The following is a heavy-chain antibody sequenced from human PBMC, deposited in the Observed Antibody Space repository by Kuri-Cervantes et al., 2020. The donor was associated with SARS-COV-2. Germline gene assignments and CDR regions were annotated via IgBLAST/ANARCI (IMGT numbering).Heavy chain of an antibody. CDR2: XXYSGST. D-gene: IGHD1-26*01. V-gene: IGHV4-61*01. J-gene: IGHJ4*02. Sequence: SETLSXXXTGSGGXISSGNYYWSWIXXPPXXGLEXXGYXXYSGSTNYXPSLXSXVTISVDTSKXQFXXEXSXVXAADXXVYYCXRDSXXSHFDYWGQGTLVTVSS. CDR1: GGXISSGNYY. CDR3: XRDSXXSHFDY.